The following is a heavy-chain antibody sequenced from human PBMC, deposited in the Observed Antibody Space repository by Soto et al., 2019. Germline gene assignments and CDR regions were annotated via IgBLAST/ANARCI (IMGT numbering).Heavy chain of an antibody. CDR2: INAGNGNT. V-gene: IGHV1-3*01. Sequence: QVQLVQSGAEVKKPGASVKVSCKASGYTFTSYAMHWVRQAPGQRLEWMGWINAGNGNTKYSQKFQGRVTITRDTSASTAYMELSSLRSEDTAVYYCARDPMVRGVPPLRDPWGQGTLVTVSS. D-gene: IGHD3-10*01. J-gene: IGHJ5*02. CDR1: GYTFTSYA. CDR3: ARDPMVRGVPPLRDP.